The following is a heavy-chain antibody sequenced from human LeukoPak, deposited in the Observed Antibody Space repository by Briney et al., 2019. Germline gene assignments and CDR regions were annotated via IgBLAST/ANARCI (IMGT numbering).Heavy chain of an antibody. J-gene: IGHJ4*02. D-gene: IGHD5-18*01. CDR1: GGSISSGSYY. CDR3: ARSSGANPIQLRLFDY. Sequence: PSETLSLTCTVSGGSISSGSYYWSWIRQAAGKGLEWIGRMYISGSTNYNPSLKSRVTISVDTSKNQFSLKLSSVTAADTAVYYCARSSGANPIQLRLFDYWGQGTLVTVSS. CDR2: MYISGST. V-gene: IGHV4-61*02.